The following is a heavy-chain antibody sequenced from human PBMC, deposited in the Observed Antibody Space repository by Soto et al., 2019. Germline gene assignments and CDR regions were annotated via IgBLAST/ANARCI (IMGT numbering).Heavy chain of an antibody. Sequence: QVQLVESGGGVVQPGRSLRLSCAASGFSFSVYFIHWVRQAPGKGLEWVADISHDGNQKDYADSVKGRITISRDNSTNTVYLQMNSLRVEDTAVYYCVRGPEHGAFDIWGQGTMITVSS. CDR3: VRGPEHGAFDI. CDR1: GFSFSVYF. V-gene: IGHV3-30-3*01. J-gene: IGHJ3*02. CDR2: ISHDGNQK.